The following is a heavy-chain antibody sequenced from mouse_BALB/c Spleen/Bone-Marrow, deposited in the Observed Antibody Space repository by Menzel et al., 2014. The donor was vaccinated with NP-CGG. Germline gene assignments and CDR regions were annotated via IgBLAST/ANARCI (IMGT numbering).Heavy chain of an antibody. CDR1: GFNIKDTY. V-gene: IGHV14-3*02. CDR3: ARNGNYGAWFAY. Sequence: EVQLQQSGAELVKPGASVKLSCTASGFNIKDTYMHWVKQRPEQGLEWIGRIDPANGNTKYDPKFQGKATITADTSSNTAYLQLSSLTSEDTAVYYCARNGNYGAWFAYWGQGNLVTVSA. J-gene: IGHJ3*01. D-gene: IGHD2-1*01. CDR2: IDPANGNT.